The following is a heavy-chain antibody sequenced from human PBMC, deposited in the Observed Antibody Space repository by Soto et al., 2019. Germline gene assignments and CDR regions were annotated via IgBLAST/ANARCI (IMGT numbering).Heavy chain of an antibody. CDR2: LTPSGTGT. Sequence: EVQLLESGGDLVQPGGSLRLSCAASGFTFDNYAMTWVRQAPGRGLEWVSALTPSGTGTYYADSVRGRFTISRDNSKNTLYLQMDSLRAEDTAIYYCAKDSPYSGEYQDLDYWGQGTLVTVSS. CDR1: GFTFDNYA. CDR3: AKDSPYSGEYQDLDY. J-gene: IGHJ4*02. V-gene: IGHV3-23*01. D-gene: IGHD1-26*01.